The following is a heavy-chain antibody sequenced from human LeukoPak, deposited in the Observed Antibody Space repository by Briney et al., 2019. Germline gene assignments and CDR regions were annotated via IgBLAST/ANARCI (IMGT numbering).Heavy chain of an antibody. Sequence: SETLSLTCTVSGGSISSSSYYWSWIRQSAGKGLEWIGRIHRSGSTNYNPSLVSRVAMSVDTSKSQFSLKVSSVTAADTGVYFCARAPEFSSGWLLDCWGQGSLVTVSS. CDR2: IHRSGST. CDR1: GGSISSSSYY. CDR3: ARAPEFSSGWLLDC. J-gene: IGHJ4*02. V-gene: IGHV4-61*02. D-gene: IGHD6-19*01.